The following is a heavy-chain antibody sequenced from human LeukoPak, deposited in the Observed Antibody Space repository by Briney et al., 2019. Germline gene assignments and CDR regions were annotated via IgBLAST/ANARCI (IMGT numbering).Heavy chain of an antibody. D-gene: IGHD1-26*01. CDR2: INPSGGST. V-gene: IGHV1-46*01. CDR3: ARGGVGATTYVWFDP. CDR1: GYTFTGYY. J-gene: IGHJ5*02. Sequence: ASVKVSCKASGYTFTGYYIHWVRQAPGQGLECMGIINPSGGSTSYAQKLQGRVTMTRDVSTSTVYMELSSLRSVDTAVYYCARGGVGATTYVWFDPWGQGTLVTVSS.